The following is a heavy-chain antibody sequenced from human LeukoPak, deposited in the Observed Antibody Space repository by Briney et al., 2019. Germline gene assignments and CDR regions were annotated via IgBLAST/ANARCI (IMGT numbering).Heavy chain of an antibody. CDR1: GFTFSSYS. Sequence: PGGSLRLSCAASGFTFSSYSMNWVRQAPGKGLEWVSSISSSSRYIYYADSVKGRFTISRDNAKNSLYLQMNSLRAEDTAVYYCARVYSGLILAPFDYWGQGTLVSVSS. CDR2: ISSSSRYI. D-gene: IGHD5-12*01. CDR3: ARVYSGLILAPFDY. J-gene: IGHJ4*02. V-gene: IGHV3-21*01.